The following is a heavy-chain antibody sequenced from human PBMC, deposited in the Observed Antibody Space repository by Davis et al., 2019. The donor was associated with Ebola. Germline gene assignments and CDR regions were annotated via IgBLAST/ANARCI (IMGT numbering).Heavy chain of an antibody. D-gene: IGHD4-11*01. CDR2: ITWNSGSI. V-gene: IGHV3-9*01. CDR1: GFNFPDYY. J-gene: IGHJ6*02. Sequence: SLKISCVASGFNFPDYYMNWVRQAPGKGLEWASGITWNSGSIGYADSVKGRFTISRDNAKNSLYLQMNSLRPEDTAIYFCAKSTVTHYYFGLDVWGQGTTVTVSS. CDR3: AKSTVTHYYFGLDV.